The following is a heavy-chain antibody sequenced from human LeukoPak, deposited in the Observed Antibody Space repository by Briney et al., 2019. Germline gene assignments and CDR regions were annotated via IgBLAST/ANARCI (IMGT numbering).Heavy chain of an antibody. V-gene: IGHV3-73*01. CDR3: TRDSGTYNWFDP. CDR1: GFTFSGSA. J-gene: IGHJ5*02. CDR2: IDKKDKGYATAT. D-gene: IGHD1-26*01. Sequence: GGPMRLSCEAPGFTFSGSAIHWVRQSSGKGLDWVGQIDKKDKGYATATAYAASVKGRFTISRDDSINTAYLQMKSLKTEDTALYYCTRDSGTYNWFDPWGRGTLVTVSS.